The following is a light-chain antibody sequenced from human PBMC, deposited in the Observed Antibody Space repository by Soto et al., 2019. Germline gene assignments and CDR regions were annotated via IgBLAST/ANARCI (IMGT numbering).Light chain of an antibody. J-gene: IGKJ5*01. CDR2: DVS. V-gene: IGKV1-13*02. CDR3: QQFNSYPIT. Sequence: IQLTQSPSSLSASVGDRVTITCRASQDIRGALAWYQQKPGKAPKVLIYDVSTLESGVPSRFSGSSSGTDFTLTISSLQPVDFATYYCQQFNSYPITFGQGTRLEIK. CDR1: QDIRGA.